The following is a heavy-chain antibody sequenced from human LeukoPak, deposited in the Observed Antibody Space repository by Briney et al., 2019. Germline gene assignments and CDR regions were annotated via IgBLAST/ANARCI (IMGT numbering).Heavy chain of an antibody. V-gene: IGHV4-59*01. CDR2: IYYSGST. CDR3: ARVEGHYDFWSGYYFGANWYFDL. CDR1: GCSISSYY. Sequence: PSETLSLTCTVSGCSISSYYWSWIRQPPGKGLKWIGYIYYSGSTNYNPSLKSRVTISVDTSKNQFSLKLSSVTAADTAVYYCARVEGHYDFWSGYYFGANWYFDLWGRGTLVTVSS. D-gene: IGHD3-3*01. J-gene: IGHJ2*01.